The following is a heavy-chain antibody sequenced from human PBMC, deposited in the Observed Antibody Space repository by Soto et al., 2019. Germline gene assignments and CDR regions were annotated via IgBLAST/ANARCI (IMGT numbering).Heavy chain of an antibody. J-gene: IGHJ4*02. CDR3: ARVKGGDYYDSSGYYFDY. D-gene: IGHD3-22*01. CDR1: SGSIRSGHYY. CDR2: IYYSGST. V-gene: IGHV4-30-4*08. Sequence: SETLSLTCTVSSGSIRSGHYYWSSIRQPPAKGLEWIGYIYYSGSTYYNPSLKSRVTISVDTSKNHFSLKLSSVTAADTAVYYCARVKGGDYYDSSGYYFDYWGQGTLVTSPQ.